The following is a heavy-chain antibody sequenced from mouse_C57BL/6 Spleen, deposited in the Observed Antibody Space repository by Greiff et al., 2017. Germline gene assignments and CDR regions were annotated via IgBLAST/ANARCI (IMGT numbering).Heavy chain of an antibody. D-gene: IGHD2-3*01. Sequence: VQLQQSGPVLVKPGASVKMSCKASGYTFTDYYMNWVKQSHGKSLEWIGVINPYNGGTSYNQKFKGKATLTVDKSSSTAYMELNSLTSEDSAVYYCARRYDGYYAFYAMDYWGQGTSVTVSS. CDR1: GYTFTDYY. V-gene: IGHV1-19*01. CDR2: INPYNGGT. J-gene: IGHJ4*01. CDR3: ARRYDGYYAFYAMDY.